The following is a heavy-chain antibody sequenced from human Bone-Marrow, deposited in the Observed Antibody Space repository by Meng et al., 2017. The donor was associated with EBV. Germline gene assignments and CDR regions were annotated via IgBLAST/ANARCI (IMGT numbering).Heavy chain of an antibody. CDR2: INTKTGKP. V-gene: IGHV7-4-1*02. CDR3: ARDGGRRLDY. CDR1: GSTFTSYA. Sequence: QVQRVQSWSDLQKPWASVKLSCKASGSTFTSYAMNWVRQAPGQGLEWMGWINTKTGKPTYAPGFTGRFVFSLDTSDSTTYLQISSLKTEDSAVYYCARDGGRRLDYWGQGTLVTVSS. J-gene: IGHJ4*02. D-gene: IGHD3-16*01.